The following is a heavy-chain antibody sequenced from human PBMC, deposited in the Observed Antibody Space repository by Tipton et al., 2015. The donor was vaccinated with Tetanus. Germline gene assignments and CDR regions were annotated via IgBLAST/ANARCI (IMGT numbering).Heavy chain of an antibody. CDR3: SRGVDRTKAGID. CDR1: GGSFSNYY. V-gene: IGHV4-34*01. Sequence: TLSLTCAVYGGSFSNYYLTWIRQPPGQGLEWIGEIHPSGITNYNPSLINRVTISVDTSKNQFSLRLTPVTAADTAVYYCSRGVDRTKAGIDWGQGTLVTVSS. J-gene: IGHJ4*02. CDR2: IHPSGIT. D-gene: IGHD5-12*01.